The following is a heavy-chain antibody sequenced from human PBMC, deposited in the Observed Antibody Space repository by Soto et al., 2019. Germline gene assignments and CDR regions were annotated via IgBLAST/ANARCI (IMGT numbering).Heavy chain of an antibody. V-gene: IGHV4-59*01. CDR2: VYYSGNT. CDR1: GGSIRTYY. J-gene: IGHJ4*02. Sequence: SETLSLACTVSGGSIRTYYWSWIRQPPGKGLEWIAYVYYSGNTYYNPSLKSRVTISVDTSKNQFSLKLGSVTAADTAVYYCASLGGSYYRFDYWGQGTLVTVSS. CDR3: ASLGGSYYRFDY. D-gene: IGHD1-26*01.